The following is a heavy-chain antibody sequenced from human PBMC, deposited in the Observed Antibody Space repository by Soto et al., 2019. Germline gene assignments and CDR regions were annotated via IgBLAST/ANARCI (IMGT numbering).Heavy chain of an antibody. J-gene: IGHJ1*01. CDR3: TSAPRGGH. CDR2: INAGLGDT. CDR1: GHTISSSC. Sequence: VPVKVFSKASGHTISSSCIHWVRQAPGQRHEWMGWINAGLGDTKYSQKFQGRDIVTRDSSASTAYMELFRRRSQHSPAYNFTSAPRGGHWGQGSLVTVAS. D-gene: IGHD2-15*01. V-gene: IGHV1-3*01.